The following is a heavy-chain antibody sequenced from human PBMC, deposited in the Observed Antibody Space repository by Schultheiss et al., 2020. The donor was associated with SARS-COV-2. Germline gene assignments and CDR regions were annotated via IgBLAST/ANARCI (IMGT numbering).Heavy chain of an antibody. Sequence: SETLSLTCTVSGGSISSYYWSWIRQPPGKGLEWIGYIYYSGSTNYNPSLKSRVTISVDTSKNQFSLNLRSVTAADTAVYYCARWGREWYSSSWWGGVDWFDPWGQGTLVTVSS. D-gene: IGHD6-13*01. J-gene: IGHJ5*02. CDR1: GGSISSYY. CDR3: ARWGREWYSSSWWGGVDWFDP. CDR2: IYYSGST. V-gene: IGHV4-59*08.